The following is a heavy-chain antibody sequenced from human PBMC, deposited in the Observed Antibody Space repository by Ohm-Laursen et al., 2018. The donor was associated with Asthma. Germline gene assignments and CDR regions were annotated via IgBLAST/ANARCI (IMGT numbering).Heavy chain of an antibody. V-gene: IGHV3-53*05. Sequence: SLRLSCAASGFTVSSNYMSWVRQAPGKGLEWVSVIYSGGSTYYADSVKGRFTISRDNSKNTLYLQMNSLRAEDTAVYYRARVGGIAVAGREDYYYGMDVWGQGTTVTVSS. CDR1: GFTVSSNY. D-gene: IGHD6-19*01. CDR3: ARVGGIAVAGREDYYYGMDV. CDR2: IYSGGST. J-gene: IGHJ6*02.